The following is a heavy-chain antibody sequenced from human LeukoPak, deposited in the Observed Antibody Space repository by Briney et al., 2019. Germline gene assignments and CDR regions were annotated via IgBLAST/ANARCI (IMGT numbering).Heavy chain of an antibody. CDR2: ISGSGDRT. Sequence: GGSLRLSCAASGFTFSSNAMSWVRQAPGKGLEWVSGISGSGDRTHYADSVKGRFTISRDNTKSTLYLQMNSLRAEDTAVYYCARDYTGYFPWGQGTLVIVSS. D-gene: IGHD3-9*01. V-gene: IGHV3-23*01. CDR1: GFTFSSNA. J-gene: IGHJ5*02. CDR3: ARDYTGYFP.